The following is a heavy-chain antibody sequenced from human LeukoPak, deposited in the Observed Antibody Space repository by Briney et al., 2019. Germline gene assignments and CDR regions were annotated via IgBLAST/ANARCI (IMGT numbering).Heavy chain of an antibody. D-gene: IGHD5-24*01. CDR2: INHSGST. V-gene: IGHV4-34*01. CDR3: ARGLSARWLPYYYYGMDV. J-gene: IGHJ6*02. Sequence: SETLSLTCAVYGGSFSGYYWSWIRQPPGKGLEWIGEINHSGSTNYNPSLKSRVTISVDTSKIQFSLKLSSVTAADTAVYYCARGLSARWLPYYYYGMDVWGQGTTVTVSS. CDR1: GGSFSGYY.